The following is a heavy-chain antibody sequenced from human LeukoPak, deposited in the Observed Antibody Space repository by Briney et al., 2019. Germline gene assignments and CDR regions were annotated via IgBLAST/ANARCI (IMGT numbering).Heavy chain of an antibody. Sequence: PSETLSLTCTISGGSISSYYWSWIRQPPGKGLEWIGYIYYSGSTNYNPSLKSRVTISVDTSKNQFSLKLSSVTVADTAVYYCARDRLSLGAFDIWGPGTTVIVSS. V-gene: IGHV4-59*12. CDR2: IYYSGST. D-gene: IGHD3-16*01. J-gene: IGHJ3*02. CDR1: GGSISSYY. CDR3: ARDRLSLGAFDI.